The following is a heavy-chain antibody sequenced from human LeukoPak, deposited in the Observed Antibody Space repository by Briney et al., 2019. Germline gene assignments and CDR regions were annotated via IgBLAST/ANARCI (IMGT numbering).Heavy chain of an antibody. CDR2: IYPADSTA. Sequence: GESLKISCKASGYSFTTYWIGWVRQVPGKGLEWVGIIYPADSTAKYSPSFQGQVTISADKSISTAYLQWSSLKASDTAMYYCARRGGWYNGGEDYWGQGTLVTVSS. CDR3: ARRGGWYNGGEDY. D-gene: IGHD6-19*01. V-gene: IGHV5-51*01. CDR1: GYSFTTYW. J-gene: IGHJ4*02.